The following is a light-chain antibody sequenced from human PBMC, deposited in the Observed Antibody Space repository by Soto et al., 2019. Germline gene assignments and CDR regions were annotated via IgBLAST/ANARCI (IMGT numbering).Light chain of an antibody. J-gene: IGKJ1*01. CDR3: QQYGYSPWT. Sequence: EIVLTQSPGTLSLSLGERATLSCRASQRVSNNYLAWYQQKPGQTPSLLIYVASSRATGIPDRFSGSGSGTYFTLTINRLEADDFAVYYCQQYGYSPWTSGQATEVEIK. V-gene: IGKV3-20*01. CDR2: VAS. CDR1: QRVSNNY.